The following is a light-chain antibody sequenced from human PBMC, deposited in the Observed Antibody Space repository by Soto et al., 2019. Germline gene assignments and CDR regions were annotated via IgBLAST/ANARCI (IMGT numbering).Light chain of an antibody. CDR2: KAS. CDR1: QSISSL. V-gene: IGKV1-5*03. J-gene: IGKJ1*01. CDR3: QQYSTYPWT. Sequence: DIQMTQSPSTLSAPVGDRVTITCRASQSISSLLAWYQQKPGKAPKLLIYKASSLESGVPSGFSDSGSGTEFTLTISSLQPDDFATYYCQQYSTYPWTFGQGTKVEIK.